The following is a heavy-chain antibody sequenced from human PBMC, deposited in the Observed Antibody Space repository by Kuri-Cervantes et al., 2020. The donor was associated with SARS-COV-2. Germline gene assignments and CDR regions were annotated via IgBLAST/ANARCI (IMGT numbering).Heavy chain of an antibody. J-gene: IGHJ4*02. CDR2: INPSGGST. CDR3: AKVAYYDTLTGHWGWVDY. CDR1: GYTFTSYA. V-gene: IGHV1-46*01. D-gene: IGHD3-9*01. Sequence: ASVKVSCKASGYTFTSYAMNWVRQAPGQGLEWMGIINPSGGSTSYAQKFQGRVTMTRDTSTSTVYMELSSLRSEDTAVYYCAKVAYYDTLTGHWGWVDYWGQGTLVTVSS.